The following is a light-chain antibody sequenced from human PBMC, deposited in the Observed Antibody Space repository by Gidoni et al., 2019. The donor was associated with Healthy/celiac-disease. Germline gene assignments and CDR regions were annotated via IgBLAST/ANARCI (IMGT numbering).Light chain of an antibody. CDR2: DAS. CDR1: QSVSSY. J-gene: IGKJ2*01. CDR3: QQRSNWPSVYT. V-gene: IGKV3-11*01. Sequence: IVLTQSPATLSLSPGERATLSCRASQSVSSYLAWYQQKPGQAPRLLIYDASNRATGIPARFSGSGSGTDFTLTISSLEPEDVAVYYCQQRSNWPSVYTFGQGTKLEIK.